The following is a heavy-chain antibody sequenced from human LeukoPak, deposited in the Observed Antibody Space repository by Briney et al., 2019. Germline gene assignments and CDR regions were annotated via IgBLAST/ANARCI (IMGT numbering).Heavy chain of an antibody. Sequence: GRSLRLSCAASGSTFSSYGMHWVRQAPGKGLEWVAVISYDGSNKYYAASVKGRFTISRDNSKNTLSLQMNSLRAEDTAVYYCAKDGIGAWYYDSSGFQSDWGQGTLVTVSS. V-gene: IGHV3-30*18. CDR3: AKDGIGAWYYDSSGFQSD. J-gene: IGHJ4*02. CDR1: GSTFSSYG. CDR2: ISYDGSNK. D-gene: IGHD3-22*01.